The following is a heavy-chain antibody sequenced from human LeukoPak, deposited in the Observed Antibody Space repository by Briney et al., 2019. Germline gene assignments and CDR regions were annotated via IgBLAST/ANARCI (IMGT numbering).Heavy chain of an antibody. D-gene: IGHD4-17*01. Sequence: GGSLRLSCMASGFRFSSYYMSWVRLAPGKGLEWVANIKKDGSAQYYVDSVRGRFTISRDNVENSVYLQMSSLTVADTAVYYCAREGGVFYGNFDNWGQGTLVTVSS. J-gene: IGHJ4*01. V-gene: IGHV3-7*01. CDR3: AREGGVFYGNFDN. CDR2: IKKDGSAQ. CDR1: GFRFSSYY.